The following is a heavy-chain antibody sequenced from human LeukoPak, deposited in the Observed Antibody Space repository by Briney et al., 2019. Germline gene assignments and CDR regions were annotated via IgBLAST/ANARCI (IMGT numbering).Heavy chain of an antibody. D-gene: IGHD1-26*01. CDR1: GFTFDDYA. CDR3: AKEAVGAKYYYYYMDV. Sequence: GGSLRLSCAASGFTFDDYAMHWVRQAPEKGLEWVSGISWNSGSIGYADSVKGRFTISRDNSKNTLYLQMNSLRAEDTAVYYCAKEAVGAKYYYYYMDVWGKGTTVTVSS. V-gene: IGHV3-9*01. CDR2: ISWNSGSI. J-gene: IGHJ6*03.